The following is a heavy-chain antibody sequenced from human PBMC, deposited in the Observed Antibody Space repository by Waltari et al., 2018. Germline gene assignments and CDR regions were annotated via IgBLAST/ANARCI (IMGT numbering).Heavy chain of an antibody. V-gene: IGHV4-34*01. D-gene: IGHD2-2*01. CDR2: INHSGSI. J-gene: IGHJ5*02. Sequence: QVQLQQWGAGLLKPSETLSLTCAVYGGSFSGYSWSWIRRPPGKGLEWIGEINHSGSINYNPSLKSRVTISVDTSKNQFSLKLSSVTAADTAVYYCARDAVVPAAIRRGWFDPWGQGTLVTVSS. CDR1: GGSFSGYS. CDR3: ARDAVVPAAIRRGWFDP.